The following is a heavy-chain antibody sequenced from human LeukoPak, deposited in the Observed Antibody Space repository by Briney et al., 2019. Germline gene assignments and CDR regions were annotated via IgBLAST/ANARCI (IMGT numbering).Heavy chain of an antibody. Sequence: ASVKVSCKASGYTFTSYYMHWVRQAPGQGLEWMGGIIPIFGTANYAQKFQGRVTITADKSTSTAYMELSSLRSEDTAVYYCARGPVVVVAATLPYYYYYMDVWGKGTTVTISS. J-gene: IGHJ6*03. V-gene: IGHV1-69*06. CDR2: IIPIFGTA. CDR3: ARGPVVVVAATLPYYYYYMDV. CDR1: GYTFTSYY. D-gene: IGHD2-15*01.